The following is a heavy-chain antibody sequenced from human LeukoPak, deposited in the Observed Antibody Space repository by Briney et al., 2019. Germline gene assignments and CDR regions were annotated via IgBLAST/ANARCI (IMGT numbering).Heavy chain of an antibody. Sequence: SETLSLTCAVPGGSISRYYWSWIRQPPGKGLEWIGYIYYSGSTNYNPPLKSRVTISVDTSTNQFSLKLSSVTAADTAVYYCARSAGYFDYWGQGTLVTVSS. V-gene: IGHV4-59*01. CDR2: IYYSGST. CDR1: GGSISRYY. CDR3: ARSAGYFDY. J-gene: IGHJ4*02.